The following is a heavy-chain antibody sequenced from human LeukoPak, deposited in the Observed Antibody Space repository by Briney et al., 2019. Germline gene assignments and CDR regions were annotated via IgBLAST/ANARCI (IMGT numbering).Heavy chain of an antibody. CDR3: TREDLYYYYMFF. Sequence: GGSLRLSCTASGFTFGEHVVSWVRQAPGKGLEWVGLIRSRTFRGTTENAASVEGRFTFSRDDSKSIAYLQMNSLKTEDTAVYNCTREDLYYYYMFFCGKGTTVTVSS. CDR2: IRSRTFRGTT. J-gene: IGHJ6*03. V-gene: IGHV3-49*04. CDR1: GFTFGEHV.